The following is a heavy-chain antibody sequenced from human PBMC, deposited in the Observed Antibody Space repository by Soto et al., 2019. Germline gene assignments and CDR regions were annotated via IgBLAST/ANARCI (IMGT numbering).Heavy chain of an antibody. CDR1: GGSFSGYY. CDR2: INHSGST. CDR3: ARYCSSTSCYRSYYYMDV. D-gene: IGHD2-2*01. Sequence: SETLSLTCAVYGGSFSGYYWSWIRQPPGKGLEWIGEINHSGSTNYNPSPKSRVTISVDTSKNQFSMKLISVTAADTAVYYCARYCSSTSCYRSYYYMDVWGKGTTVTVSS. V-gene: IGHV4-34*01. J-gene: IGHJ6*03.